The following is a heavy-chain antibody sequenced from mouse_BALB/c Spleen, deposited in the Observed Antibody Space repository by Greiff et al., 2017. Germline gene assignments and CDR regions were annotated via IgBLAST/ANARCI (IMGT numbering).Heavy chain of an antibody. V-gene: IGHV14-3*02. CDR1: GFNINDTY. Sequence: EVQLQQSGAELVKPGASVKLSCTASGFNINDTYMHWVKQRPEQGLEWIGRIDPANGNTKYDPKFQGKATITADTSSNTAYLQLSSLTSEDTAVYYCARHYYGLYAMDYWGQGTSVTVSS. D-gene: IGHD1-2*01. CDR2: IDPANGNT. CDR3: ARHYYGLYAMDY. J-gene: IGHJ4*01.